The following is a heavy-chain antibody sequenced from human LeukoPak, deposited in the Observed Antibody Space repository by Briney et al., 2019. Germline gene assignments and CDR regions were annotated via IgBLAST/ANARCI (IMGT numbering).Heavy chain of an antibody. Sequence: GGSLRLSCAASGFTFSSYGMHWVRQAPGKGLGWVAVISNDGSKKYYADSVKDRFTISRDNSKNTLSLQVSSLRTEDTAVYYCAKDRYSYAFEYSDSWGQGTLVTVSS. CDR1: GFTFSSYG. D-gene: IGHD5-18*01. J-gene: IGHJ4*02. CDR2: ISNDGSKK. V-gene: IGHV3-30*18. CDR3: AKDRYSYAFEYSDS.